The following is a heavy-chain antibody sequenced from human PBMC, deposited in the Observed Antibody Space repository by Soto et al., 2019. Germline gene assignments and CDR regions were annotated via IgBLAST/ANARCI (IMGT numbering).Heavy chain of an antibody. CDR3: ARRSYGSGSYYLHPDY. D-gene: IGHD3-10*01. Sequence: GGSLRLSCAASGFTFSSYSMNWVRQAPGKGLEWVSYISSSSSTIYYADSVKGRFTISRDNAKNSLYLQMNSLRAEDTAVYYCARRSYGSGSYYLHPDYWGQGALVTVSS. CDR2: ISSSSSTI. J-gene: IGHJ4*02. V-gene: IGHV3-48*01. CDR1: GFTFSSYS.